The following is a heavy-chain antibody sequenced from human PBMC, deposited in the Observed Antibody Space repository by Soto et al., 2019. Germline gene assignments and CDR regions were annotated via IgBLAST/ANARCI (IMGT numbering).Heavy chain of an antibody. V-gene: IGHV3-23*01. CDR3: ARGPRAPPPHDYGMDV. J-gene: IGHJ6*02. CDR1: GFTFSSYV. CDR2: IRGSGGDT. Sequence: EVQLLESGGGLVQPGGSLRISCAASGFTFSSYVMNWVRQAPGKGLEWVSGIRGSGGDTFYADSVKGRFTISRDNSKQRLYRQMNSLRAEDTAVYYCARGPRAPPPHDYGMDVWGQGTTVTVSS.